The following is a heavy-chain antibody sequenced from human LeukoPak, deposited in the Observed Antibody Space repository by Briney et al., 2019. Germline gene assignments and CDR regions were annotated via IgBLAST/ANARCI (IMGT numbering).Heavy chain of an antibody. CDR3: AKTAAVDYYYYYMDV. CDR1: GFTFSSYG. J-gene: IGHJ6*03. CDR2: IRYDGSDK. Sequence: GRSLRLSCAASGFTFSSYGMHWVRQAPGKGLEWVAFIRYDGSDKYYADSVKGRFTISRDNSKNTLYLQMNSLRAEDTAVYYCAKTAAVDYYYYYMDVWGRGTTVTVSS. D-gene: IGHD6-13*01. V-gene: IGHV3-30*02.